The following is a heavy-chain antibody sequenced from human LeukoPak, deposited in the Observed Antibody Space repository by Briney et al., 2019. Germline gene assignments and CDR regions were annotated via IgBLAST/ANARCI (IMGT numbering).Heavy chain of an antibody. CDR3: ARLGITMVRGVY. CDR2: IYYSGST. Sequence: SETLSLTCTVSGGSTSSSSYYWGWIRQPPGKGLEWIGSIYYSGSTYYNPSPKSRVTISVDTSKNQFSLKLSSVTAADTAVYYCARLGITMVRGVYWGQGTLVTVSS. CDR1: GGSTSSSSYY. V-gene: IGHV4-39*01. D-gene: IGHD3-10*01. J-gene: IGHJ4*02.